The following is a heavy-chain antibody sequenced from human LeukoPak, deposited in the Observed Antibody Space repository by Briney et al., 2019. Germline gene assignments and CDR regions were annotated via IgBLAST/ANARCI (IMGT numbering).Heavy chain of an antibody. CDR3: AKQMMERQQYYYMDV. V-gene: IGHV3-30*02. CDR1: GLIFSTCG. Sequence: GASLRLSWVASGLIFSTCGLQWARQAPGKGLEWLRHILYGETSTCYAHSVKGRFSNSRENSKNTRCLQMNSLRGVDTAFYYCAKQMMERQQYYYMDVWGKGTSVTVSS. D-gene: IGHD1-26*01. J-gene: IGHJ6*03. CDR2: ILYGETST.